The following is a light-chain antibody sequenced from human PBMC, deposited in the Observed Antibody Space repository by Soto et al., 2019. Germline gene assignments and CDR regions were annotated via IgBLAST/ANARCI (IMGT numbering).Light chain of an antibody. J-gene: IGKJ2*01. V-gene: IGKV3-20*01. CDR3: QRYGTSRGT. CDR2: GAS. Sequence: EIVLTQSPGTLSLSPGERATLSCRASESVTSRYIAWYQQKPGQAPRLLIYGASSRASGIPDRFSGSGSGTDFALTISRLEPEDFAVYYCQRYGTSRGTFGQGTKLEIK. CDR1: ESVTSRY.